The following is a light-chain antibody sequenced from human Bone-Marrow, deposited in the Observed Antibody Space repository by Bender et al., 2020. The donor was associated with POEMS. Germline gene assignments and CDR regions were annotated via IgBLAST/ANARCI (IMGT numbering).Light chain of an antibody. CDR3: QSGDISGRLAV. V-gene: IGLV3-25*03. J-gene: IGLJ3*02. CDR2: KDN. Sequence: SYELTQPPSVSVSPGQTARITCSGDALPKQYAYWYQQKPGQAPVMVMYKDNERPPGGPERFPGPNAGTTATLTISGAQAAGGADYYWQSGDISGRLAVLGGGTKLPVL. CDR1: ALPKQY.